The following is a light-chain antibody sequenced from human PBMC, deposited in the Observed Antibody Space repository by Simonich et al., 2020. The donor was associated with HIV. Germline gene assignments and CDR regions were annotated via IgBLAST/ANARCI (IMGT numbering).Light chain of an antibody. J-gene: IGLJ2*01. CDR1: SSDVGGYNY. V-gene: IGLV2-11*01. Sequence: QSALTQPRSVSGSPGQSVTISCTETSSDVGGYNYVSWYQHHPGKAPKLMIYDVSKRTSGVPGRFSGSKSGNTASLTISGLQAEDEADYYCCSSAGSFTWIFGGGTKVTVL. CDR3: CSSAGSFTWI. CDR2: DVS.